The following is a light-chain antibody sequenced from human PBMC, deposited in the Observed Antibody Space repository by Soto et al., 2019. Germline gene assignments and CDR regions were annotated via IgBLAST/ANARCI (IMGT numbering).Light chain of an antibody. CDR2: EVS. V-gene: IGLV2-14*01. CDR3: SSYTSSSTPLYV. CDR1: SXDVGGYNY. Sequence: QSVLTQPASVSGSPGQSITISCTGTSXDVGGYNYVSWYQQHPGKAPKLMIYEVSNRPSGVSNRFSGSKSGNTASLTISGLQAEDEADYYCSSYTSSSTPLYVFGTGTKVTVL. J-gene: IGLJ1*01.